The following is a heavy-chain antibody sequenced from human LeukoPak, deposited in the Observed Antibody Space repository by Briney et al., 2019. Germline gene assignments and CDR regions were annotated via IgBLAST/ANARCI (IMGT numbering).Heavy chain of an antibody. D-gene: IGHD6-19*01. J-gene: IGHJ4*02. CDR3: ARQDGIAVAPYFDY. Sequence: SETLSLTCTVSDYSISSTYCWGWVRQSPGKGLEWIGTMCHSGSTYYNPSLKSRVIMSLDTSKDQFSLKLSSVTAADTAVYYCARQDGIAVAPYFDYWGQGTLVTVSS. V-gene: IGHV4-38-2*02. CDR2: MCHSGST. CDR1: DYSISSTYC.